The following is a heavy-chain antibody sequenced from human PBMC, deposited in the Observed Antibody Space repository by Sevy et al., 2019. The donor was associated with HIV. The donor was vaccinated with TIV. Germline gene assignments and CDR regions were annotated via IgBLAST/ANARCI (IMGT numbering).Heavy chain of an antibody. V-gene: IGHV1-69*13. CDR2: ILPIFGTA. Sequence: ASVKVSCKASGGTFSSYAISWVRQAPGQGLEWMGGILPIFGTANYAQKFQGRVTITADESTSTAYMELSSLRSEDTAVYYCAREEGSSGYYSYWGQGTLVTVSS. CDR3: AREEGSSGYYSY. D-gene: IGHD3-22*01. CDR1: GGTFSSYA. J-gene: IGHJ4*02.